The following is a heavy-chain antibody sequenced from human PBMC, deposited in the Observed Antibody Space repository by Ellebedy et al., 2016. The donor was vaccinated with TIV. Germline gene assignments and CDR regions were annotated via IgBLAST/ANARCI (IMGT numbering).Heavy chain of an antibody. V-gene: IGHV4-34*01. CDR2: IYHGGSI. D-gene: IGHD4-17*01. J-gene: IGHJ4*02. Sequence: SETLSLTCGVYGGSFSGYYWSWIRQPPGKGLEWMGEIYHGGSISYNPSLKSRVAISADTSKNQFSLTLSSVTAADTALYYCAVLTTQPPKATYWGQGTLVTVSS. CDR1: GGSFSGYY. CDR3: AVLTTQPPKATY.